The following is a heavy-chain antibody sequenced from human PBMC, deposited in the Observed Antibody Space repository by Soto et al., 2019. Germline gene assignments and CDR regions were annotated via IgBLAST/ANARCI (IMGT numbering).Heavy chain of an antibody. D-gene: IGHD3-3*01. CDR3: ARWGRFPFDY. V-gene: IGHV4-34*01. Sequence: QVQLQQWGAGLLKPSETLSLTCAVYGGSFSDYYWSWIRQPPGKGLEWIGEINHSGSTNYNPSLKSRVTISVDTSKNQFSLTLSSVTAADTAVYYCARWGRFPFDYWGQGTLVTVSS. CDR2: INHSGST. J-gene: IGHJ4*02. CDR1: GGSFSDYY.